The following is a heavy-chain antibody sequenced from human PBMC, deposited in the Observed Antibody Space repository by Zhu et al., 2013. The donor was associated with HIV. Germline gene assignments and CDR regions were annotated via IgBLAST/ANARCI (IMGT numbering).Heavy chain of an antibody. CDR1: GDSINSGLNY. CDR2: IYYRGST. V-gene: IGHV4-30-4*01. D-gene: IGHD2-2*01. J-gene: IGHJ4*02. Sequence: QVQLQESGPGLVKPSQTLSLTCIVSGDSINSGLNYWSWIRQRPGKGLEWIGNIYYRGSTYYNPTLKSRVTISVDTSKNQFSLKLNSVAAADTAVYYCARVGGSAVVLYYFDQWGQGTLVTVSS. CDR3: ARVGGSAVVLYYFDQ.